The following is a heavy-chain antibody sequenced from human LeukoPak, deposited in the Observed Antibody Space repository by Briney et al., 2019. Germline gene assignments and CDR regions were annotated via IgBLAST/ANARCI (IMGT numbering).Heavy chain of an antibody. J-gene: IGHJ6*03. CDR1: GGSITSYY. D-gene: IGHD3-16*01. Sequence: SETLSLTCTVSGGSITSYYWSWIRQPPGKGLEWIGYIYYSGSTNYNPSLKSRVTISVDTSKNQFSLKLSAATAADTAVYYCARGGGYFFFYYYMDVWGKGTTVTVSS. V-gene: IGHV4-59*01. CDR3: ARGGGYFFFYYYMDV. CDR2: IYYSGST.